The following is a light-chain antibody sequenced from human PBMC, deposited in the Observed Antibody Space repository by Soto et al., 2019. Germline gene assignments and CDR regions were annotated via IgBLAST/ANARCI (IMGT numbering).Light chain of an antibody. J-gene: IGKJ5*01. Sequence: EIVLTQSPGTLSLSPGERATLSCRASQSVSSSYLAWYQQKPGQAPRLLINGASSRATGIPDRFSGSGSGTDFTLTIRRLEPEDFAVYYCQQYGSTFTFGQGPRLEIK. CDR1: QSVSSSY. V-gene: IGKV3-20*01. CDR2: GAS. CDR3: QQYGSTFT.